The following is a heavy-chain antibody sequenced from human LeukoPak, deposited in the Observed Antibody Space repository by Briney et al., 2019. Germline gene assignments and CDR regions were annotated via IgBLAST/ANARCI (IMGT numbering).Heavy chain of an antibody. D-gene: IGHD3-10*01. V-gene: IGHV3-30*02. CDR3: ARDWVYYYGSGSYTPFGY. CDR1: GFTFSSYG. CDR2: IRYDGSNK. J-gene: IGHJ4*02. Sequence: GGSLRLSCAASGFTFSSYGMHWVRQAPGKGLEWVAFIRYDGSNKYYADPVKGRFTISRDNAKNSLYLQMNSLRAEDTAVYYCARDWVYYYGSGSYTPFGYWGQGTLVTVSS.